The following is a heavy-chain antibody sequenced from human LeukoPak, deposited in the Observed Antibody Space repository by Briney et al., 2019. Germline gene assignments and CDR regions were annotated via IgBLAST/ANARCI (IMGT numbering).Heavy chain of an antibody. D-gene: IGHD1-26*01. Sequence: GGSLRLSCAASGFTFSSNAMSWVRQAPGKGLEWVPGISGSGGTTFYADSVKGRFTISRDNSKNTMYLQMNSLRVDDTAVYYCAKTLWEPSRHWGQGTLVTVSS. J-gene: IGHJ4*02. V-gene: IGHV3-23*01. CDR1: GFTFSSNA. CDR2: ISGSGGTT. CDR3: AKTLWEPSRH.